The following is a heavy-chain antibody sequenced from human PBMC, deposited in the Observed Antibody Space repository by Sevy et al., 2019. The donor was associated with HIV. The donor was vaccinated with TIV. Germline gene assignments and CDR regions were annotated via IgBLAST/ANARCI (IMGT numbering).Heavy chain of an antibody. CDR3: ARSEEYQLLSTFDY. V-gene: IGHV4-39*01. CDR1: GGSISSSSYY. D-gene: IGHD2-2*01. J-gene: IGHJ4*02. Sequence: SEILSLTCTVSGGSISSSSYYWGWIRQPPGKGLQWIGSIYYSGSTYYNPSLTSRVTISVDTSKNQFSLKLSSVTAADTAAYYCARSEEYQLLSTFDYWGQGTLVTVSS. CDR2: IYYSGST.